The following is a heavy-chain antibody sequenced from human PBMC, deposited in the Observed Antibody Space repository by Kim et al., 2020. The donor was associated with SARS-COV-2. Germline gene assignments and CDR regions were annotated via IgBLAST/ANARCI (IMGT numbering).Heavy chain of an antibody. CDR1: GGTFSSYA. CDR3: ARVGSLASEVGGGVIASL. J-gene: IGHJ4*02. V-gene: IGHV1-69*13. CDR2: IIPIFGTA. D-gene: IGHD3-10*01. Sequence: SVKVSCKASGGTFSSYAISWVRQAPGQGLEWMGGIIPIFGTANYAQKFQGRVTITADESTSTAYMELSSLRSEDTAVYYCARVGSLASEVGGGVIASLWGQGTLVTVSS.